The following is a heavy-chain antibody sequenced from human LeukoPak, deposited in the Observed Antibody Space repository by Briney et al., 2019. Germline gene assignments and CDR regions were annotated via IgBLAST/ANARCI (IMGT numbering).Heavy chain of an antibody. D-gene: IGHD2-2*01. V-gene: IGHV3-30*18. CDR1: GFTFSKAW. Sequence: PGGSLRLSCAVSGFTFSKAWMSWVRQAPGKGLEWVAVISSDGSNKYYADSVKGRFTISRDNSKNTLYLQMNSLRAEDTAVYYCAKDQGVVVPAAIFDYWGQGTLVTVSS. J-gene: IGHJ4*02. CDR3: AKDQGVVVPAAIFDY. CDR2: ISSDGSNK.